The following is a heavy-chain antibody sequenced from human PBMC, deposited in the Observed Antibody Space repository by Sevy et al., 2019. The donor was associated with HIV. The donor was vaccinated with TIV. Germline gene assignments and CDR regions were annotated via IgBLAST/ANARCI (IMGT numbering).Heavy chain of an antibody. J-gene: IGHJ5*01. CDR2: IYTSGST. CDR3: AGDGPGVFVVVPAAMCWWFDS. D-gene: IGHD2-2*01. CDR1: GGSISSYY. V-gene: IGHV4-4*07. Sequence: SETLSLTCTVSGGSISSYYWSWIRQPAGKGLEWIGCIYTSGSTNYNPSLKSRVTMSVDTSKNQFSLRLSSVTAADTAVDYGAGDGPGVFVVVPAAMCWWFDSWGQGTLVTVSS.